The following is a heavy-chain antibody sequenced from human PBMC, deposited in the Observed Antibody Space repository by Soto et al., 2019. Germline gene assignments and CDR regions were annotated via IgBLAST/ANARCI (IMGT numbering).Heavy chain of an antibody. Sequence: QVQLVQSGAEEKKPGASVKVSCKASGYTFTSYAMHWVRQAPGQRLEWMGWINAGNGNTKYSQKFQGRVTITRDTSASTAYMDLSSVRAEDTAVYYCARSIVVVTALDYWGQGTLVTVSS. CDR2: INAGNGNT. D-gene: IGHD2-21*02. CDR3: ARSIVVVTALDY. V-gene: IGHV1-3*05. J-gene: IGHJ4*02. CDR1: GYTFTSYA.